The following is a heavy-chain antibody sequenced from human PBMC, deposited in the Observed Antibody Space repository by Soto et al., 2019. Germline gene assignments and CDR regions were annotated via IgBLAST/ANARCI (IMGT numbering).Heavy chain of an antibody. CDR1: GFTFSDYY. J-gene: IGHJ5*02. CDR3: ARVVGRVTIFGVHNWFDP. CDR2: ISSSGSTI. D-gene: IGHD3-3*01. V-gene: IGHV3-11*01. Sequence: GGSLRLSCAASGFTFSDYYMSWIRQAPGKGLEWVSYISSSGSTIYYADSVKGRFTISRDNAKNSLYLQMNSLRAEDTAVYYCARVVGRVTIFGVHNWFDPWGQGTLVTVSS.